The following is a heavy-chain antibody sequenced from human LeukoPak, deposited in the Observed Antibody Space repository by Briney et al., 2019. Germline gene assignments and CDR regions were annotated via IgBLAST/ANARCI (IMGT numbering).Heavy chain of an antibody. Sequence: PGGSRSLSCAASGFTFGGFAMSGFRQPPGKGLEWVSAISGSGGSTYYADSVKGRFTISRDNSKNTLYLQMNSLRAEDTAVYYCAKEKYYDTLFDYWGQGTLVTVSS. J-gene: IGHJ4*02. CDR2: ISGSGGST. D-gene: IGHD3-22*01. CDR1: GFTFGGFA. V-gene: IGHV3-23*01. CDR3: AKEKYYDTLFDY.